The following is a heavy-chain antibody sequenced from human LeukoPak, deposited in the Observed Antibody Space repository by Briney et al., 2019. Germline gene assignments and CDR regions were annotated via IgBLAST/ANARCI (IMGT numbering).Heavy chain of an antibody. V-gene: IGHV3-74*03. J-gene: IGHJ4*02. CDR3: TRHQDY. CDR2: TNGAGSDT. Sequence: GGSLRLSCKVSGFTFSGHWMHWVRQAPGKGLVWVSFTNGAGSDTTYADSVKGRFTISRDNAKNTLYLYMNNLRPEDTGVYYCTRHQDYWGQGTLVTVSS. CDR1: GFTFSGHW.